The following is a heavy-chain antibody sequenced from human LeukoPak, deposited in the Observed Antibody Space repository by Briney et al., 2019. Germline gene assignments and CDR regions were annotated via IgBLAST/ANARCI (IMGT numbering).Heavy chain of an antibody. V-gene: IGHV4-38-2*02. CDR3: ARGAAVALPMFDP. Sequence: PSETLSLTCTVSGYSISIGYYWGWIRQPPGKGLEWIGSIYHSGSTYYNPSLKSRVTISVDTSKNQFSLKLSSVTAADTAVYYCARGAAVALPMFDPWGQGTLVTVSS. J-gene: IGHJ5*02. CDR1: GYSISIGYY. CDR2: IYHSGST. D-gene: IGHD6-19*01.